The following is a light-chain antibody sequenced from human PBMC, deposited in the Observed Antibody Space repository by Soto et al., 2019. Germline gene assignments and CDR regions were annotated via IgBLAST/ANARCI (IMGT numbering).Light chain of an antibody. CDR2: HAS. J-gene: IGKJ1*01. V-gene: IGKV3-15*01. CDR3: HQRQSWPRT. Sequence: EIVLTQSPATLSVSPGERGTLSCRASQNIRNNLAWYQERPSQAPRLLIYHASITANGIPGRFSGGGSGTEFNLSISSLQSDDFAVYYCHQRQSWPRTFGQGTKVDIK. CDR1: QNIRNN.